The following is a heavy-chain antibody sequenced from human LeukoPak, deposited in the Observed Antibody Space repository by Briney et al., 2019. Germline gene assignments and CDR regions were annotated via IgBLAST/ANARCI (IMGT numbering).Heavy chain of an antibody. D-gene: IGHD1-26*01. Sequence: GGSLRLSCAASGFTFSSYAMNWVRQAPGKGLDWVASISESGHDTNYADSVKGRFTVSRDNSKNTLYLQLNSLRVDDTAVYYCAKQWVDCWGQGTLVTVSS. CDR1: GFTFSSYA. V-gene: IGHV3-23*01. CDR3: AKQWVDC. CDR2: ISESGHDT. J-gene: IGHJ4*02.